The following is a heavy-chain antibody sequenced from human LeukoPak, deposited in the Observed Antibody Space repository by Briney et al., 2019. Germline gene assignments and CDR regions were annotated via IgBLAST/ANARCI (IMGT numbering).Heavy chain of an antibody. Sequence: SETLSLTCTVSGGSIQDYYWSWLGQAPGKGLEGIGYINDNGHSGYNPSLESRVTISVDTSKNHFSLRLRSVIAADTAVYYCARESTDYVRRSFSDYWGQGILVTVSS. J-gene: IGHJ4*02. CDR3: ARESTDYVRRSFSDY. V-gene: IGHV4-59*12. D-gene: IGHD3-16*01. CDR2: INDNGHS. CDR1: GGSIQDYY.